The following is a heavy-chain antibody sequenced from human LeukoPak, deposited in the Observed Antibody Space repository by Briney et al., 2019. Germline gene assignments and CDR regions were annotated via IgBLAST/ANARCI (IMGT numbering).Heavy chain of an antibody. CDR1: GGSISSGDYY. V-gene: IGHV4-30-4*01. J-gene: IGHJ4*02. CDR3: ARVSHLLDLDY. Sequence: SQTLSLTCTVSGGSISSGDYYWSWIRQPPGKGLEWIGYIYYSGSTYYNPSLKSRVTISVDTSKNQFSLKLSSVTAAGTAVYYCARVSHLLDLDYWGQGTLVTVSS. D-gene: IGHD2-15*01. CDR2: IYYSGST.